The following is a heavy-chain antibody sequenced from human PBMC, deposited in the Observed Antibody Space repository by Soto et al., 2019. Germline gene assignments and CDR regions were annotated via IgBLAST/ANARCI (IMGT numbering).Heavy chain of an antibody. CDR3: ARVRQDGGYDLYYFDY. V-gene: IGHV1-69*01. CDR1: GGTFSSYA. J-gene: IGHJ4*02. CDR2: IIPIFGTA. Sequence: QVQLVQSGAEVKKPGSSVKVSCKASGGTFSSYAISWVLQAPGQGLEWMGGIIPIFGTANYAQKFQGRVTITADESTSTAYMELSSLRSEDTAVYYCARVRQDGGYDLYYFDYWGQGTLVTVSS. D-gene: IGHD5-12*01.